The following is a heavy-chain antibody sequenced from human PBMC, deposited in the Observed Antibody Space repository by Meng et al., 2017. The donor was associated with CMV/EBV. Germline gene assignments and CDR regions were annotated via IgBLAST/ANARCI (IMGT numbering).Heavy chain of an antibody. CDR3: AKGRRVATPGGFDY. CDR1: GFTFDDYA. CDR2: ISWNSGSI. D-gene: IGHD5-12*01. J-gene: IGHJ4*02. Sequence: GGSLRLSCAASGFTFDDYAMHWVRQAPGKGLEWVSGISWNSGSIGYADSVKGRFTISRDNAKNSLYLQMNSLRAEDTALYYFAKGRRVATPGGFDYWGQGTLVTVSS. V-gene: IGHV3-9*01.